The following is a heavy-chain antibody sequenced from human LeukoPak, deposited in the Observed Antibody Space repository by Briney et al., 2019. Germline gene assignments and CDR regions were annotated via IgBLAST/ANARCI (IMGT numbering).Heavy chain of an antibody. J-gene: IGHJ3*02. CDR3: ARDQAMVRGVIITGDAFDI. Sequence: ASVMVSCKASGYTFTSYGISWVRQAPGQGLEWMGWISAYNGNTNYAQKLQGRVTMTTDTSTSTAYMELRSLRSDDTAVYYCARDQAMVRGVIITGDAFDIWGQGTMVTVSS. V-gene: IGHV1-18*01. CDR1: GYTFTSYG. D-gene: IGHD3-10*01. CDR2: ISAYNGNT.